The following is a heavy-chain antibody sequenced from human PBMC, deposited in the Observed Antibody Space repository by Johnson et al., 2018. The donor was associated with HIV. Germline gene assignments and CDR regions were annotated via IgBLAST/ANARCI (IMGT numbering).Heavy chain of an antibody. J-gene: IGHJ3*02. D-gene: IGHD2-21*01. Sequence: VQLVESGGGLIQPGGSLRLSCAASGFTVSINYITWVRQAPGKGLEWVSVIHSGGSTYYADSVEGRFTISRDNSKNTVLLQMNSLRVEDTAVYYCARGGHCGGDCAGAKQALDIWGQGTRVTVSS. CDR2: IHSGGST. CDR3: ARGGHCGGDCAGAKQALDI. CDR1: GFTVSINY. V-gene: IGHV3-53*01.